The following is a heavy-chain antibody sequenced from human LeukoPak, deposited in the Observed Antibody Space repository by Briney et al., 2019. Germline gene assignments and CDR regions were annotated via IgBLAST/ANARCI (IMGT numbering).Heavy chain of an antibody. CDR3: AADRAYYGSGSYVFDP. Sequence: ASVKVSCKASGFTLTNPSVQGVGQARGKRLEGVGWIVVGRGKKNYAQKFQERVTITRDMSTSTAYMELSSLRSEDTAVYYCAADRAYYGSGSYVFDPWGQGTLVTVSS. V-gene: IGHV1-58*01. CDR1: GFTLTNPS. J-gene: IGHJ5*02. D-gene: IGHD3-10*01. CDR2: IVVGRGKK.